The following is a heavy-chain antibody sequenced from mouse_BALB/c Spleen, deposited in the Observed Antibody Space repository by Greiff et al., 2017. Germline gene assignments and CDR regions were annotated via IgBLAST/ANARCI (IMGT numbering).Heavy chain of an antibody. CDR3: ARAYDYDGGYYYAMDY. CDR1: GFTFTDYY. Sequence: DVQLVESGGGLVQPGGSLRLSCATSGFTFTDYYMSWVRQPPGKALEWLGFIRNKANGYTTEYSASVKGRFTISRDNSQSILYLQMNTLRAEDSATYYCARAYDYDGGYYYAMDYWGQGTSVTVSS. CDR2: IRNKANGYTT. J-gene: IGHJ4*01. V-gene: IGHV7-3*02. D-gene: IGHD2-4*01.